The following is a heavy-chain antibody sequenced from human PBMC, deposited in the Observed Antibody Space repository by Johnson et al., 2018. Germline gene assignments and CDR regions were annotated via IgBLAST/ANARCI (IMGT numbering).Heavy chain of an antibody. CDR1: GSTFRRYW. Sequence: EVQLLESGGGLVQPGGSLRLSCAASGSTFRRYWMSWVRQAQGKGPEWVGNITEDGSEKGYVEVVKGRFTISKDKAKNSLYLQISRLRDEDTAIYFCARDSPCYGAFDSWGRGTLVTVSA. D-gene: IGHD4-17*01. V-gene: IGHV3-7*01. CDR2: ITEDGSEK. CDR3: ARDSPCYGAFDS. J-gene: IGHJ4*02.